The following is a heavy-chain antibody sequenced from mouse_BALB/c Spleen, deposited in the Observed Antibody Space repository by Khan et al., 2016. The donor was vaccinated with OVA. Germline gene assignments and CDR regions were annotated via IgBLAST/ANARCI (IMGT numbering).Heavy chain of an antibody. Sequence: QIQLVQSGPELKKPGETVRISCKASGYTFTTAGIQWVQKMPGKGLKWIGWINTHSGVPKYAEDFKGRFAFSLEISVNTAYLQITNLKNEDTATYYCARGGAAYYRNGEGAMEYWGKGTSVTVSA. V-gene: IGHV9-4*02. CDR3: ARGGAAYYRNGEGAMEY. CDR2: INTHSGVP. CDR1: GYTFTTAG. D-gene: IGHD2-5*01. J-gene: IGHJ4*01.